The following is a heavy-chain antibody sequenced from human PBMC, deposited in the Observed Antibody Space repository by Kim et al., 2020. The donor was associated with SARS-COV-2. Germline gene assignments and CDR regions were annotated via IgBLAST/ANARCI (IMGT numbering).Heavy chain of an antibody. J-gene: IGHJ6*02. V-gene: IGHV4-61*01. CDR3: AREHGSGSFDSAPYYYYGRDV. D-gene: IGHD3-10*01. CDR2: IYYSGST. Sequence: SETLSLTCTVSGGSVSSGSYYWSWIRQPPGKGLEWIGYIYYSGSTNYNPSLKSRVTISVDTSKNQFSLKLSSVTAADTAVYYCAREHGSGSFDSAPYYYYGRDVSGQGTTVTVSS. CDR1: GGSVSSGSYY.